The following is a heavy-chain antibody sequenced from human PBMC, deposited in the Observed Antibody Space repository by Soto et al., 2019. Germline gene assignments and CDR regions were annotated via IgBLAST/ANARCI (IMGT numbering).Heavy chain of an antibody. V-gene: IGHV3-23*01. J-gene: IGHJ4*02. CDR1: GFTFSSYA. CDR2: ISGSGGST. CDR3: AKRRSYYGSGSYYDFDY. Sequence: GGSLRLSCAAYGFTFSSYAMSWVRQAPGKGLEWVSAISGSGGSTYYADSVKGRFTISRDNSKNTLYLQMNSLRAEDTAVYYCAKRRSYYGSGSYYDFDYWGQGTRVTVSS. D-gene: IGHD3-10*01.